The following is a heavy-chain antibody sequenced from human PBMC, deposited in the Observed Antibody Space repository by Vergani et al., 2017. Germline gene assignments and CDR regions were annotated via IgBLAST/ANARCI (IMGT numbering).Heavy chain of an antibody. V-gene: IGHV4-59*01. Sequence: QVQLQESGPGLVKPSETLSLTCTVSGGSISSYYWSWIRQPPGKGLGWIGYIYYSGSTNYNPSLKSRVTISVDTSKNQFSLQLSSVTAADTAVYYCARAGLVRGANWFDPWSRGTLVTVSS. D-gene: IGHD3-10*01. CDR2: IYYSGST. CDR3: ARAGLVRGANWFDP. J-gene: IGHJ5*02. CDR1: GGSISSYY.